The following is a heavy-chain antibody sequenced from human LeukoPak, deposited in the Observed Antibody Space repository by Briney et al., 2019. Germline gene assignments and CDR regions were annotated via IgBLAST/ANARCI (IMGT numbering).Heavy chain of an antibody. CDR1: GFTFTNYG. CDR2: VGDDGTSE. J-gene: IGHJ4*02. D-gene: IGHD1-1*01. V-gene: IGHV3-30*02. CDR3: AKDVLRTSGMPD. Sequence: PGGSLRLSCAASGFTFTNYGMHWVRQAPGKGLDWVAFVGDDGTSEYYADSVKGRFAISRDNSKNTLYLQMNSLRPEDTALYYCAKDVLRTSGMPDWGQGILVTVSS.